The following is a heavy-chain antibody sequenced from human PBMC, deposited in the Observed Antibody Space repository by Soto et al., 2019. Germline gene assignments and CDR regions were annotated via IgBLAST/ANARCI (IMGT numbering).Heavy chain of an antibody. D-gene: IGHD2-2*01. CDR2: IYHSGST. J-gene: IGHJ5*02. Sequence: PSETLSLTCAVSGGSISSSNWWSWVRQPPGKGLEWIGDIYHSGSTNYNPSLKSRVTISVDRSKNQFSLKLSSVTAADTAVYYCARAGGYCISTSCSNWFDPWGQGTLVTVSS. CDR1: GGSISSSNW. CDR3: ARAGGYCISTSCSNWFDP. V-gene: IGHV4-4*02.